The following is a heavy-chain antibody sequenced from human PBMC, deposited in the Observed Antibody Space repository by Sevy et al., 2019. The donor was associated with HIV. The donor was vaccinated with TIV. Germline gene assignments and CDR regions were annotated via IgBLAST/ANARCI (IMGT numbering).Heavy chain of an antibody. D-gene: IGHD2-2*01. CDR2: IKESETT. J-gene: IGHJ5*02. Sequence: SETLSLTCAVHDGSFSGYYWNWTPQFPGKGLEGMGEIKESETTYYNPSLKSRVTISVDTSKKQFSLKLNSVTAVDSAVYFCARSPPVLVVPGAPSWFDPWGQGTLVTVSS. V-gene: IGHV4-34*01. CDR1: DGSFSGYY. CDR3: ARSPPVLVVPGAPSWFDP.